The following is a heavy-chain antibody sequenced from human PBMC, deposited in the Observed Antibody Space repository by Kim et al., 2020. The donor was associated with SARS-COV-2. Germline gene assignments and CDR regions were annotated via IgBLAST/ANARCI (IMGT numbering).Heavy chain of an antibody. D-gene: IGHD3-3*01. Sequence: GGSLRLSCAASGFTFSSYAMHWVRQAPGKGLEWVAVISYDGSNKYYADSVKGRFTISRDNSKNTLYLQMNSLRAEDTAVYYCAREARNYDFWSGYYRGDRDFDYWGQGTLVTFSS. CDR1: GFTFSSYA. CDR3: AREARNYDFWSGYYRGDRDFDY. V-gene: IGHV3-30-3*01. CDR2: ISYDGSNK. J-gene: IGHJ4*02.